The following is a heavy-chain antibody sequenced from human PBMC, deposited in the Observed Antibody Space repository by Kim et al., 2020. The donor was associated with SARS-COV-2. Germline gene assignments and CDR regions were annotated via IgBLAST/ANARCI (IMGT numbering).Heavy chain of an antibody. Sequence: GGSLRLSCAASGFTFSSYAMSWVRQAPGKGLEWVSAISGSGGSTYYADSVKGRFTISRDNSKNTLYLQMNSLRAEDTAVYYCAKGGQPHSKLRYFDWLLNTLGLLDYWGQGTLVTVSS. CDR3: AKGGQPHSKLRYFDWLLNTLGLLDY. D-gene: IGHD3-9*01. V-gene: IGHV3-23*01. J-gene: IGHJ4*02. CDR2: ISGSGGST. CDR1: GFTFSSYA.